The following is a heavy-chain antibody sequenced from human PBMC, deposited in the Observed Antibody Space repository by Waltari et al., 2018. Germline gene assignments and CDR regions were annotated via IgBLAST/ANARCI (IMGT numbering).Heavy chain of an antibody. V-gene: IGHV1-69*04. CDR2: IIPILGIA. CDR1: GGTFSSYA. CDR3: ARDREYSSSYSYMDV. Sequence: QVQLVQSGAEVKKPGSSVKVSCKASGGTFSSYAISWVRQAPGQGLEWMGGIIPILGIANCAQKFQGRVTITAAESTGTAYMELSSLRSEDTAVYYCARDREYSSSYSYMDVWGKGTTVTVSS. D-gene: IGHD6-6*01. J-gene: IGHJ6*03.